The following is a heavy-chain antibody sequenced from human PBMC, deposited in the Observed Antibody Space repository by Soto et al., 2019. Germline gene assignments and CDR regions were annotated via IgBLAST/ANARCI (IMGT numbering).Heavy chain of an antibody. J-gene: IGHJ5*02. CDR2: INAYNGNT. V-gene: IGHV1-18*01. CDR3: ARVLPPFDP. Sequence: QVQLVQSGAEVKKPGASVKVSCKASGYTFTSYGISWVRQAPGQGLEWMGWINAYNGNTNYAQKLQDRVTMTTDTPTSTAYMELRGLRSEDTAVYYCARVLPPFDPWGQGTPVSVSS. CDR1: GYTFTSYG.